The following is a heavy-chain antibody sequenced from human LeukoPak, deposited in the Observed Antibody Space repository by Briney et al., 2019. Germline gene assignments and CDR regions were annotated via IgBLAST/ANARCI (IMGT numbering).Heavy chain of an antibody. V-gene: IGHV4-39*01. D-gene: IGHD1-26*01. J-gene: IGHJ4*02. CDR3: ARNASDSGTSYFDY. Sequence: SETLSLTCTVSGGFISSSTYYWGWLRQPPGKGLVWIGSIYYSGSTSYNPSLKSRVTISVDTSKNQFSLKLDSVTAADTAVYYCARNASDSGTSYFDYWGQGTLVTVSS. CDR2: IYYSGST. CDR1: GGFISSSTYY.